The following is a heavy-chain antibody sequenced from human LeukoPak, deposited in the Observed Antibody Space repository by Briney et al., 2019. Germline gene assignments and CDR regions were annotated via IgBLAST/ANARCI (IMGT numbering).Heavy chain of an antibody. D-gene: IGHD6-19*01. CDR2: IYYSGST. Sequence: PSETLSLTCTVSGGSISSSSYYWGWIRQPPGKGLEWIGSIYYSGSTYYNPSLKSRVTISVDTSKNQFSLKLSSVTAADTAVYYCARSVADQFDYWGQGTLVTVSS. V-gene: IGHV4-39*01. CDR1: GGSISSSSYY. CDR3: ARSVADQFDY. J-gene: IGHJ4*02.